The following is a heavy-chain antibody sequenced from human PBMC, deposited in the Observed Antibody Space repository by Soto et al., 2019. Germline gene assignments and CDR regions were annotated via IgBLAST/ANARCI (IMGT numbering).Heavy chain of an antibody. CDR1: GFSFSTSGVG. D-gene: IGHD7-27*01. CDR2: IYWVDDK. Sequence: ITLKGSGLPLVKPTQPLTLTCTSSGFSFSTSGVGVGWIGQPPGKALDGLAFIYWVDDKRYSPSLKSRLTITKDTSKNQVVLTMTNMDPVDTATYYCAHSLIPNWGSRGAFDYWGQGTLVTVSS. V-gene: IGHV2-5*02. J-gene: IGHJ4*02. CDR3: AHSLIPNWGSRGAFDY.